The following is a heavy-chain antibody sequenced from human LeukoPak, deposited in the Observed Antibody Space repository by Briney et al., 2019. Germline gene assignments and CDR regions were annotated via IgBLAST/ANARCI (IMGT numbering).Heavy chain of an antibody. D-gene: IGHD3-22*01. CDR3: AKGRYHDSSGYPIDY. Sequence: GGSLRLSCAASGFIFSSYWMSWVRQAPGKGLEWVAFIRYDGNIKYFADPVKGRFTISRDNSKNTLYLQMNSLRAEDTAVYYCAKGRYHDSSGYPIDYWGQGTLVTVSS. V-gene: IGHV3-30*02. CDR2: IRYDGNIK. J-gene: IGHJ4*02. CDR1: GFIFSSYW.